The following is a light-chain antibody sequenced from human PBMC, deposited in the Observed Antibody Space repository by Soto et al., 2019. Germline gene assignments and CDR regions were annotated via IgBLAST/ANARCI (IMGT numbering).Light chain of an antibody. V-gene: IGLV1-47*01. J-gene: IGLJ2*01. Sequence: QSVLTQPPSASGTPGQRVTISCSGSSSNIGSNYVYWYQQFPGRAPKLLLYRNNQRPSGVPDRFSGCKSGTSASLAISGLRSEDEAEYYCAAWDDSLSAYVVFGGGTQVTVL. CDR2: RNN. CDR1: SSNIGSNY. CDR3: AAWDDSLSAYVV.